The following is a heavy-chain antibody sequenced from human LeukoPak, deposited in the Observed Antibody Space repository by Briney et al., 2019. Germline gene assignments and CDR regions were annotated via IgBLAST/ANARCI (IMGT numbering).Heavy chain of an antibody. CDR2: ISGSGGGT. CDR3: AKSGGSSGWLY. Sequence: PGGSLRLSCAASGFTFSSSAMSWVRQAPGNGLEWLSGISGSGGGTYYADSVKGRFTISRDDSKNTLYLQMHSLRAEDTAVYYCAKSGGSSGWLYWGQGTLVTVSS. V-gene: IGHV3-23*01. J-gene: IGHJ4*02. D-gene: IGHD6-25*01. CDR1: GFTFSSSA.